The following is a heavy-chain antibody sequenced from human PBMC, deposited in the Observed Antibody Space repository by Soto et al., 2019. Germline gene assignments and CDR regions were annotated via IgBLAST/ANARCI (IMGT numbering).Heavy chain of an antibody. CDR2: IIPIFGTA. V-gene: IGHV1-69*13. J-gene: IGHJ5*02. D-gene: IGHD6-19*01. CDR1: GGTFSSYA. CDR3: ARGGWQESWLDP. Sequence: ASVKVSCKASGGTFSSYAISWVRQAPGQGLEWMGGIIPIFGTANYAQKFQGRVTITADESTSTAYMELSSLRSEDTAVYYCARGGWQESWLDPWGQGTLVTVSS.